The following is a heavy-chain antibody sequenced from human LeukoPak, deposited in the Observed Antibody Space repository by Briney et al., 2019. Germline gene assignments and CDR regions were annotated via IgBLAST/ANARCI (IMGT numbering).Heavy chain of an antibody. Sequence: SETLSLTCVVSGGSVSSSDYYWGWIRRPPGKGLEWIGSMSSGGTTNDSPSLKSRVTISVDTSRNQFSLKLSSATAADTAVYYCARQFGYTSASDGFDIWGQGTMVTVSS. D-gene: IGHD6-19*01. V-gene: IGHV4-39*01. CDR3: ARQFGYTSASDGFDI. CDR2: MSSGGTT. J-gene: IGHJ3*02. CDR1: GGSVSSSDYY.